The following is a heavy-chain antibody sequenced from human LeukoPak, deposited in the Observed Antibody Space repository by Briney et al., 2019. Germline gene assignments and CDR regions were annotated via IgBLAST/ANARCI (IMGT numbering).Heavy chain of an antibody. CDR2: ISYSGST. CDR3: VRLRLFPDYFDY. Sequence: PSETLSLTCTVSGASISRYYWSWIRQPPGKGLEWIGSISYSGSTNYTPSLKSRVTISLDTSKNQFSLKLSSVTAADTAVYYCVRLRLFPDYFDYWGQGTLVTVSS. J-gene: IGHJ4*02. D-gene: IGHD3-22*01. CDR1: GASISRYY. V-gene: IGHV4-59*01.